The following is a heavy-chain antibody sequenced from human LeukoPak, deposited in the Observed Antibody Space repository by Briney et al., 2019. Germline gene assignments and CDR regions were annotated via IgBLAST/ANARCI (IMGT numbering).Heavy chain of an antibody. CDR2: INHSGST. CDR3: ARGRVMATVQYYFDY. CDR1: GGSFSGYY. J-gene: IGHJ4*02. Sequence: SETLSLTCAVYGGSFSGYYWSWIRQPPGKGLEWIGEINHSGSTNYNPSLKSRVTISVDTSKNQFSLKLSSVTAADTAVYYCARGRVMATVQYYFDYWGQGTLVTVSS. D-gene: IGHD5-24*01. V-gene: IGHV4-34*01.